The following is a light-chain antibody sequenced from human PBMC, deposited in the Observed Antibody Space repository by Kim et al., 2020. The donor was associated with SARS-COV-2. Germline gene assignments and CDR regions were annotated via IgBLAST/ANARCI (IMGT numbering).Light chain of an antibody. J-gene: IGLJ2*01. CDR1: SSNIGAGYD. Sequence: QRFTISCTGSSSNIGAGYDVPWYQRLPGTAPKLLIYGNSNRPSRVPDRFSGSKSGTSASLAITGLQAEDEADYYCQSYDSSLSGSVFGGGTQLTVL. V-gene: IGLV1-40*01. CDR3: QSYDSSLSGSV. CDR2: GNS.